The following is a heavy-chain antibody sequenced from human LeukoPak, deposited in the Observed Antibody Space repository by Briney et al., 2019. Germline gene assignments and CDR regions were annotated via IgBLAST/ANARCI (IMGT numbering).Heavy chain of an antibody. V-gene: IGHV3-53*01. CDR3: ARGLGYCTFTTCLLPCDY. CDR2: IYSGGST. D-gene: IGHD2-2*01. Sequence: GGSLRLSCAASGFTVSTYYMTWVRQAPGKGLECVSVIYSGGSTYYKDSRKGRVTVSIDTSKNPLYLQMNSLRAEDTAMYYCARGLGYCTFTTCLLPCDYCGQGTLVTVSS. J-gene: IGHJ4*02. CDR1: GFTVSTYY.